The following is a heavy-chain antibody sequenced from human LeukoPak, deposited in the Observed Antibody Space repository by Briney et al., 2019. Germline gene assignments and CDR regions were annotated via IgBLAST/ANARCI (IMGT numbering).Heavy chain of an antibody. D-gene: IGHD3-10*01. CDR3: ARDEPEVRGVLDV. J-gene: IGHJ6*02. CDR2: ISYDGSNK. Sequence: GGSLRLSCAASGFTFSSYAMSWVRQAPGKGLEWVAVISYDGSNKYYADSVKGRFTISRDNSKTSLYLQMNSPRAEDTAVYYCARDEPEVRGVLDVWGQGTTVTVSS. CDR1: GFTFSSYA. V-gene: IGHV3-30-3*01.